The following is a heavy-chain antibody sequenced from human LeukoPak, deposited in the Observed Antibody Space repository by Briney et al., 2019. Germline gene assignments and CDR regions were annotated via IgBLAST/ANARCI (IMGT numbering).Heavy chain of an antibody. D-gene: IGHD2-15*01. Sequence: GGSLRLSCAASGFTFSSYAMSWVRQAPGKGLEWVSAISGSGHNTYYADSVEGRSTISRDNFKSTLYLQMNSLRAEDTAVYYCAKYEHQGGHGKREYCSGGSCYYYFDLWGRGTLVTVSS. CDR3: AKYEHQGGHGKREYCSGGSCYYYFDL. CDR1: GFTFSSYA. CDR2: ISGSGHNT. V-gene: IGHV3-23*01. J-gene: IGHJ2*01.